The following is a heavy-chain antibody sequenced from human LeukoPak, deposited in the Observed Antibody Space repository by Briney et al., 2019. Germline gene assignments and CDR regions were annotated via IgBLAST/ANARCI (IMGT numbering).Heavy chain of an antibody. CDR3: ARSSGYIFDY. V-gene: IGHV3-53*01. Sequence: PGGSLRLSCAASGITVSSNYMSWVRQAPGKGLEWVSVIYSGGSTYYADSVKGRFTISRDNSKNTLYLQMNSLRAEDTAVYYCARSSGYIFDYWGQGTLVTVSS. J-gene: IGHJ4*02. CDR2: IYSGGST. CDR1: GITVSSNY. D-gene: IGHD3-22*01.